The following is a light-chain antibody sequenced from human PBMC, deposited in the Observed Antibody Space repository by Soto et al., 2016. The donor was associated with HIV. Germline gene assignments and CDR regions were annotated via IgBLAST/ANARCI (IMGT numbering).Light chain of an antibody. Sequence: SYELTQPPSVSVSPGQTASIICSGDTLGKRYTSWYQQKPGQSPVLVIYQDKKRPSGIPERFSGSNSGNTATLTIRGTQAMDEADYYCQAWDISNGVVFGGGTTVTVL. CDR3: QAWDISNGVV. CDR2: QDK. CDR1: TLGKRY. J-gene: IGLJ3*02. V-gene: IGLV3-1*01.